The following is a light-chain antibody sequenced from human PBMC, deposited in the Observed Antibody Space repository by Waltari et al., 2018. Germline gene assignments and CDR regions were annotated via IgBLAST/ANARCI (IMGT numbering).Light chain of an antibody. CDR3: QQYYATPLT. CDR1: QSVLHTNKRNY. V-gene: IGKV4-1*01. J-gene: IGKJ4*01. CDR2: WAS. Sequence: DIVMTQSPDSLAVSLGERDTINCKSSQSVLHTNKRNYLAWDQQRQGQSPKLLFSWASDRESGVPDRFSGSWSGTDFTLTITSLQAEDVATYYCQQYYATPLTFGGGTKVVIK.